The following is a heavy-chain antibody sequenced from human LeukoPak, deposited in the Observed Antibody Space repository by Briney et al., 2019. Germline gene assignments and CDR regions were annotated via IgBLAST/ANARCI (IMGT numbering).Heavy chain of an antibody. J-gene: IGHJ6*03. CDR2: IYYSGTT. CDR1: GGPIRNTDYY. Sequence: PETLSLTCTVSGGPIRNTDYYWGWIRQPPGKGLEWIGSIYYSGTTYYNPSLKSRITISLDTSRNQFSLKLSSVTAADTAVYYCARVSGKFHYYYYMDVWGKGTTVTISS. CDR3: ARVSGKFHYYYYMDV. V-gene: IGHV4-39*01.